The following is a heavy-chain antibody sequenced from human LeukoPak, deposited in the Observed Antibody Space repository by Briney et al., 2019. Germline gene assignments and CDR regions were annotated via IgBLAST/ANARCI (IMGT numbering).Heavy chain of an antibody. CDR1: GSTFSNFG. D-gene: IGHD2-21*02. Sequence: GGSLRLSCAASGSTFSNFGMSWVRQAPGKGLEWVTAIDNRGRTTYYTDSVKGRFTISRDNSKSTLFLQMNSLRAEDTAVYYCAHRSGLLSYYFDYWGPGTLVTVSS. CDR3: AHRSGLLSYYFDY. V-gene: IGHV3-23*05. CDR2: IDNRGRTT. J-gene: IGHJ4*02.